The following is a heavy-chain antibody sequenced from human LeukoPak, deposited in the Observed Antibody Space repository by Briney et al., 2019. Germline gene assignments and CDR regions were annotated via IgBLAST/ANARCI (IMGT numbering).Heavy chain of an antibody. Sequence: SETLSLTCSVSGDSIRRYFWSWIRLSPGKGLEWIGYVHHSGTSRYKPSLESRVTISLDTSENQFSLTLKSVTAADTALYYCAGGEGYSYNYYMDVWGKGTTVTVSS. CDR2: VHHSGTS. CDR3: AGGEGYSYNYYMDV. CDR1: GDSIRRYF. J-gene: IGHJ6*03. D-gene: IGHD5-18*01. V-gene: IGHV4-59*01.